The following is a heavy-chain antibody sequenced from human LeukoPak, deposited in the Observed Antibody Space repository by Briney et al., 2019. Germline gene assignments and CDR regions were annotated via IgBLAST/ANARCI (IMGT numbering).Heavy chain of an antibody. CDR2: IYTSGST. CDR1: GGSISSYY. J-gene: IGHJ6*03. D-gene: IGHD6-19*01. CDR3: ARDPTISSGWHYYYYYYMDV. Sequence: SETLSLTCTVSGGSISSYYWSWIRQPAGKGLEWIGRIYTSGSTNYNPSLKSRVTMSVDTSKNQFSLKLSSVTAADTAVYYCARDPTISSGWHYYYYYYMDVWGKGTTVTVSS. V-gene: IGHV4-4*07.